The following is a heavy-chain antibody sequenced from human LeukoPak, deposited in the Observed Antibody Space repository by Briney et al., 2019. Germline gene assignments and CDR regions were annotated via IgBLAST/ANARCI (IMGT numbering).Heavy chain of an antibody. D-gene: IGHD5-12*01. J-gene: IGHJ4*02. CDR3: ARSDGYSGYDYEDY. V-gene: IGHV1-2*02. CDR1: GYTFTGYY. Sequence: ASVKVSCKACGYTFTGYYMHWVRQAPGQGLGWMGWINPNSGGTNYAQKFQGRVTMTRDTSISTAYMELSRLRSDDTAVYYCARSDGYSGYDYEDYWGQGTLVTVSS. CDR2: INPNSGGT.